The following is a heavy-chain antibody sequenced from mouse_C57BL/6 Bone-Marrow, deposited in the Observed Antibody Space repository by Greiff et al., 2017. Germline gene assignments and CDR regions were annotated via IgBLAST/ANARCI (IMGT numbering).Heavy chain of an antibody. Sequence: QVQLKQSGAELARPGASVKLSCKASGYTFTSYGISWVKQRTGQGLEWIGEIYPRSGNTYYNEKFKGKATLTADKSSSTAYMELRSLPSEDSAVYFCARYRYYGSSDYWGQGTTLTVSS. D-gene: IGHD1-1*01. CDR1: GYTFTSYG. V-gene: IGHV1-81*01. CDR3: ARYRYYGSSDY. CDR2: IYPRSGNT. J-gene: IGHJ2*01.